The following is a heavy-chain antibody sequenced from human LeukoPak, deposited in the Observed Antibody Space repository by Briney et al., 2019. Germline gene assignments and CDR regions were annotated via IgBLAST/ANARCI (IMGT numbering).Heavy chain of an antibody. CDR1: GGSISSSSYY. CDR2: IYYSGST. V-gene: IGHV4-39*01. D-gene: IGHD4-17*01. CDR3: ARAVRNTVRENYYFDY. J-gene: IGHJ4*02. Sequence: SETLSLTCTVSGGSISSSSYYWGWIRQPPGKGLEWIGSIYYSGSTYYNPSLKSRVTISVDTSKNQFSLKLSSVTAADTAVYYCARAVRNTVRENYYFDYWGQGTLVTVSS.